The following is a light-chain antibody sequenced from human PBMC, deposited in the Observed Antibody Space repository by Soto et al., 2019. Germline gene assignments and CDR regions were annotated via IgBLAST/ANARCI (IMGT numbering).Light chain of an antibody. CDR2: AAS. CDR1: LGISSC. Sequence: DLQMTQSPSSVSASVGDRVTITCRASLGISSCLAWYQQKPGKAPKLLIYAASSLESGVTSRFSGSASATHFTLTISSLQPEDFANYYCQQATSLPWTFGKGTKVEI. V-gene: IGKV1-12*02. CDR3: QQATSLPWT. J-gene: IGKJ1*01.